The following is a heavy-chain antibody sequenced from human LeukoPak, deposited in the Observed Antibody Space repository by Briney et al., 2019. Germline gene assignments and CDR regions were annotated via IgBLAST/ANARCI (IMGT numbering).Heavy chain of an antibody. CDR3: ARGGPFYYDLGDY. CDR2: IYYSGST. V-gene: IGHV4-31*03. Sequence: PSETLSLTCTVSGGXISSGGYYWSWIRQLPGKALEWIGYIYYSGSTYYNPSLKSRVSISEDTSNNQFSLKLSSVTAADTAVYYCARGGPFYYDLGDYWGQGTLVTVSS. CDR1: GGXISSGGYY. J-gene: IGHJ4*02. D-gene: IGHD3-22*01.